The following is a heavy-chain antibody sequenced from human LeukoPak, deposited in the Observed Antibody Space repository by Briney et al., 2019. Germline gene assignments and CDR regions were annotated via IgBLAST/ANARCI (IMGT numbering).Heavy chain of an antibody. CDR1: GYSFANFG. Sequence: ASVKVSCKASGYSFANFGISWVRQAPGQGLEWMGWISAYNGHTKYAQNLQDRLTMTTDTSTSTAYMELRRLRSDDTAVCHFAIDLGYGDYGYWGQGTLVTVSS. V-gene: IGHV1-18*01. CDR2: ISAYNGHT. J-gene: IGHJ4*02. CDR3: AIDLGYGDYGY. D-gene: IGHD4-17*01.